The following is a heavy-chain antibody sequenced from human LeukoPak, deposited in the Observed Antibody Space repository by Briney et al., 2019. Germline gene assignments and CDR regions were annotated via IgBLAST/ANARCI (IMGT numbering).Heavy chain of an antibody. CDR3: TTVHRGQRWLQSHFDY. J-gene: IGHJ4*02. V-gene: IGHV3-15*01. Sequence: GGSLRLSCAASGFTFSSYGMSWVRQAPGKGLEWVGRIKSKTDGGTTDYAAPVKGRFTISRDDSKNTLYLQMNSLKTEDTAVYYCTTVHRGQRWLQSHFDYWGQGTLVTVSS. CDR2: IKSKTDGGTT. D-gene: IGHD5-24*01. CDR1: GFTFSSYG.